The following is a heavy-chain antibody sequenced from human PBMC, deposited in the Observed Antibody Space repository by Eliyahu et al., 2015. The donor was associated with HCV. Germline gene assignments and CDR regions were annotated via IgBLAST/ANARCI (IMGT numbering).Heavy chain of an antibody. CDR2: ISGSSGTI. J-gene: IGHJ4*02. CDR3: ARDKEDSSGYLPDY. CDR1: GFXFSDYS. Sequence: EEQLVESGGGLVQPGGSLRLACVGSGFXFSDYSMNWVRQAPGRGLGWVSYISGSSGTIYYADSVKSRFTISRDNAKNSLYLQMNSLRAEDTAVYYCARDKEDSSGYLPDYWGQGTLVTVSS. D-gene: IGHD3-22*01. V-gene: IGHV3-48*01.